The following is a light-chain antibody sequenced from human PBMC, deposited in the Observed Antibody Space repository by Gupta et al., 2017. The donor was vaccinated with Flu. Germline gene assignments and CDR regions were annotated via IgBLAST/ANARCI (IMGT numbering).Light chain of an antibody. CDR3: QVWDSSSDHYVV. V-gene: IGLV3-21*03. Sequence: KTARITCGGNNIGRKSVHWYQQKPGQAPVLVVYDDTDRPSGIPERFSGSNSGNTATLTVSRVEAGDEADYFCQVWDSSSDHYVVFGGGTKLTVL. CDR1: NIGRKS. CDR2: DDT. J-gene: IGLJ2*01.